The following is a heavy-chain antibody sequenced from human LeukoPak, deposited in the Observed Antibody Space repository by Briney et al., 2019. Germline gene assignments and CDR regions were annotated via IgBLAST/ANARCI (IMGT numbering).Heavy chain of an antibody. J-gene: IGHJ6*02. CDR1: GGAFRGSY. V-gene: IGHV4-34*01. CDR2: IKPSGRT. Sequence: SDTLSLTCAVYGGAFRGSYWLGIRHPPGKVLYMIGEIKPSGRTNYNPSLTSRVTISVDTSKNQFSLKLSSVTAADTAVYFFFKQKTAYEFWSGYYRPHGMDVWGQGTTVTVSS. CDR3: FKQKTAYEFWSGYYRPHGMDV. D-gene: IGHD3-3*01.